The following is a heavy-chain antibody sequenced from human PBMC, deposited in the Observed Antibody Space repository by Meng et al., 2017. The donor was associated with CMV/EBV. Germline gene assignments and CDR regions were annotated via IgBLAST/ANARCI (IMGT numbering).Heavy chain of an antibody. Sequence: GGSLRLSCAASGFTVSSNYMSWVRQAPGKGLGWVSVVYSGGSTYYADSVKGRFTISRDNSKNTLYLQMNSLRAEDTAVYYCARDLYYYDSSGYYDYYYGMDVWGQGTTVTVSS. D-gene: IGHD3-22*01. J-gene: IGHJ6*02. CDR3: ARDLYYYDSSGYYDYYYGMDV. V-gene: IGHV3-66*02. CDR1: GFTVSSNY. CDR2: VYSGGST.